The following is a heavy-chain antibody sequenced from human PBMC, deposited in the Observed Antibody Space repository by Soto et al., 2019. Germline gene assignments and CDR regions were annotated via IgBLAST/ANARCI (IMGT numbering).Heavy chain of an antibody. J-gene: IGHJ4*02. D-gene: IGHD3-3*01. CDR1: GGSISSSSYY. V-gene: IGHV4-39*01. CDR2: IYYSGST. CDR3: AKHRITIFGVVSHFDY. Sequence: PSETLSLTCTVSGGSISSSSYYWGWIRQPPGKGLEWIGSIYYSGSTYYNPSLKSRVTISVDTSKNQFSLKLSSVTAADTAVYYCAKHRITIFGVVSHFDYWGQGTLVTVSS.